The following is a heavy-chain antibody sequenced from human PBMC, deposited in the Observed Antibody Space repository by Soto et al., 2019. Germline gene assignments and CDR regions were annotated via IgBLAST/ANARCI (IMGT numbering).Heavy chain of an antibody. J-gene: IGHJ3*02. V-gene: IGHV3-15*01. Sequence: GGSLRLSCAASGFTFSNAWMSWVRQAPGKGLEWVGRIKSKTDGGTTDYAAPVKGRFTISRDDSKNTLYLQMNSLKTEDTAVYYCTIGYCSGGSCYSDAFDIWGQGTMVTVSS. CDR2: IKSKTDGGTT. D-gene: IGHD2-15*01. CDR3: TIGYCSGGSCYSDAFDI. CDR1: GFTFSNAW.